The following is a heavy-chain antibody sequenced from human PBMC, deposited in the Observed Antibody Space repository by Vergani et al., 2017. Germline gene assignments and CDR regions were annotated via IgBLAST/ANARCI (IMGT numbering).Heavy chain of an antibody. J-gene: IGHJ3*02. Sequence: EVQLLESGGGLVQPGGSLRLSCAASGFTFSSYAMSWVRQAPGKGLEWVSAMSGSGGSTYYADSVKGRFTISRDNSKNTLYLQMNSLRAEDTAVYYCSKASEEYSSSSYAFDIWGQGTMVTVSS. CDR2: MSGSGGST. D-gene: IGHD6-6*01. CDR3: SKASEEYSSSSYAFDI. CDR1: GFTFSSYA. V-gene: IGHV3-23*01.